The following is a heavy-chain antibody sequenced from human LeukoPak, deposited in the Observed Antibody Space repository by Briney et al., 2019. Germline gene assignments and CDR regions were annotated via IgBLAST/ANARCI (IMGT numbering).Heavy chain of an antibody. Sequence: PGGSLRLSCAASGFTFDNYRMSWVRQAPGKGLEWVSTVNTDGGNTYYADSVKGRFTISRDNSKSTLILQMNSLRVEDTALYYCTKRVKCGGTWDHFADWGQGTLVTVSS. CDR2: VNTDGGNT. CDR3: TKRVKCGGTWDHFAD. V-gene: IGHV3-23*01. D-gene: IGHD1-26*01. CDR1: GFTFDNYR. J-gene: IGHJ4*02.